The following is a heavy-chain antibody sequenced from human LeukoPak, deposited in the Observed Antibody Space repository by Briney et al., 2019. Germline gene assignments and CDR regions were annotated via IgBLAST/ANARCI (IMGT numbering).Heavy chain of an antibody. CDR3: ARGDFWSGYYISY. Sequence: KPSETLSLTCTVSGGSISSYYWSWIRQPPGKGLKWIGYIYYSGSTNYNPSLKSRVTISVDTSKNQFSLKLSSVTAADTAVYYCARGDFWSGYYISYWGQGTLVTVSS. J-gene: IGHJ4*02. V-gene: IGHV4-59*01. D-gene: IGHD3-3*01. CDR2: IYYSGST. CDR1: GGSISSYY.